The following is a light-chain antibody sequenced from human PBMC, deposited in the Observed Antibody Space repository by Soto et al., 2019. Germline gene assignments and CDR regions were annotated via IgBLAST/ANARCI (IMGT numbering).Light chain of an antibody. CDR1: SSNIGNNA. Sequence: QSVLTQPPSVSEAPRQRVTISCSGSSSNIGNNAVNWYQQLPGKAPKLLIYYDDLLPSGVSDRFSGSKSGTSASLAISGLQFEDEADYYCAAWDDSLNGYVFGTGTKVTVL. CDR3: AAWDDSLNGYV. CDR2: YDD. V-gene: IGLV1-36*01. J-gene: IGLJ1*01.